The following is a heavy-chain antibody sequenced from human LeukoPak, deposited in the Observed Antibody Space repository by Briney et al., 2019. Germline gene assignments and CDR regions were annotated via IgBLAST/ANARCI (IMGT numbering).Heavy chain of an antibody. CDR2: RST. D-gene: IGHD4-17*01. Sequence: RSTTHNPALKSRVTISVHTSKNQFSLKLTSVTAADTAVYYCARDSPNDYGDYAVDYWGQGTLVTVSS. J-gene: IGHJ4*02. V-gene: IGHV4-34*09. CDR3: ARDSPNDYGDYAVDY.